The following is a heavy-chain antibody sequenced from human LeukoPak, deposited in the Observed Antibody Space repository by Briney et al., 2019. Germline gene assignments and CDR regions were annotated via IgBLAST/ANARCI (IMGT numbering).Heavy chain of an antibody. CDR1: GGSFSGYY. CDR2: ISHSGST. V-gene: IGHV4-34*01. D-gene: IGHD3-3*01. CDR3: ARVTPPYYDFWSGYSPRGYYYYGMDV. J-gene: IGHJ6*02. Sequence: PSETLSLTCDVFGGSFSGYYWSWIRQPPGKGLEWIGEISHSGSTNYNPSLKSRVTISVDTSKNQFSLKLSSVTAADTAVYYCARVTPPYYDFWSGYSPRGYYYYGMDVWGQGTTVTVSS.